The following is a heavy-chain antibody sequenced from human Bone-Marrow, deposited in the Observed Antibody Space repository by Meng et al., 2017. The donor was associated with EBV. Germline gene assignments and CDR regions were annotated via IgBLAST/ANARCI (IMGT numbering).Heavy chain of an antibody. D-gene: IGHD3-10*01. CDR3: ARDRFDSGSYYIDY. Sequence: QAQLVQSGPEVKKPGASVKVSCKASGYTFTNHAMHWVRQAPGQRFEWMGWINVGNDITKYSQKFQGRVTITRDTSANTAYMDLSSLKSEDTAVYFCARDRFDSGSYYIDYWGQGTLVTVSS. CDR1: GYTFTNHA. CDR2: INVGNDIT. J-gene: IGHJ4*02. V-gene: IGHV1-3*01.